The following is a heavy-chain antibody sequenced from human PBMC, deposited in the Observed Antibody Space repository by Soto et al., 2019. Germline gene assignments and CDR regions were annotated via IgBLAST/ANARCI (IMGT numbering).Heavy chain of an antibody. CDR1: GYSFTNYW. CDR3: ARTQCSSTSCRYGMDV. Sequence: PGESLKISCKGSGYSFTNYWISWVRQMPGKGLEWMGRIDPSDSYTNYRPSFQGHVTISADKSISTAYLQWSSLKASDTAMYYCARTQCSSTSCRYGMDVWGQGTTVTAP. D-gene: IGHD2-2*01. V-gene: IGHV5-10-1*01. J-gene: IGHJ6*02. CDR2: IDPSDSYT.